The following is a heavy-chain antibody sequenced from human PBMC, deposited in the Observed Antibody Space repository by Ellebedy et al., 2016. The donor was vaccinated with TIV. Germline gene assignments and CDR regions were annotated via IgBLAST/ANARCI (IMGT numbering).Heavy chain of an antibody. Sequence: PGGSLRLSCAASGFTFSTYAMTWVRQGPGKGLEWVSAISSDASSSYHADPVKGRFTISRDNAKNSLYLQMNSLRVEDTALYYCVRDGVGAPPFDYWGQGTLVTVSS. CDR2: ISSDASSS. D-gene: IGHD1-26*01. J-gene: IGHJ4*02. CDR3: VRDGVGAPPFDY. V-gene: IGHV3-23*05. CDR1: GFTFSTYA.